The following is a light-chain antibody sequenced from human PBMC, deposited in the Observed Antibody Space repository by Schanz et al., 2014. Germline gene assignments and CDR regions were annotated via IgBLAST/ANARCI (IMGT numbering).Light chain of an antibody. CDR2: GAS. CDR1: QSVSTN. J-gene: IGKJ2*01. V-gene: IGKV3-15*01. Sequence: EIVMTQSPATLPVSPGERATLSCRASQSVSTNLAWYQQKPGQAPSLLIYGASTRATGMPARFSGSGSGTEFSLTISSLQSEDFAVYFCQQYHLWPYTFGRGTKLEIK. CDR3: QQYHLWPYT.